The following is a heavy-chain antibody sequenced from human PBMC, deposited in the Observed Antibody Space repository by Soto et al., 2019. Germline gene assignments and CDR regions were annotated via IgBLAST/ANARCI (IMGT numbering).Heavy chain of an antibody. CDR3: ATGRSDSGWYEEHL. Sequence: QLHLQESGPGLVKPSEPLSLTCTVSNDSIRRGTYYWDWIRQPPRRGLEWLGRLSYLGTTDYNPSLKSRVTISKYASKNQFTLKLTSVTAADTAVYYCATGRSDSGWYEEHLWGRGTLVTVSS. CDR2: LSYLGTT. V-gene: IGHV4-39*01. D-gene: IGHD6-19*01. J-gene: IGHJ4*02. CDR1: NDSIRRGTYY.